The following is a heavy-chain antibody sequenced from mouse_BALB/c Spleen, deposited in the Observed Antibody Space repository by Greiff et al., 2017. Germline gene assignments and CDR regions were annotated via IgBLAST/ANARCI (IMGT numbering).Heavy chain of an antibody. J-gene: IGHJ3*01. V-gene: IGHV2-9*02. CDR3: ASPIYYDYDALFAY. D-gene: IGHD2-4*01. Sequence: QVQLKESGPGLVAPSQSLSITCTVSGFSLTSYGVHWVRQPPGKGLEWLGVIWAGGSTNYNSALMSRLSISKDNSKSQVFLKMNSLQTDDTAMYYCASPIYYDYDALFAYWGQGTLVTVSA. CDR1: GFSLTSYG. CDR2: IWAGGST.